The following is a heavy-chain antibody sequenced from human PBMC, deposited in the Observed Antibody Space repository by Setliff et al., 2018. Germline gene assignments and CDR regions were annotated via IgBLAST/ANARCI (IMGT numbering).Heavy chain of an antibody. D-gene: IGHD3-10*01. CDR3: AKNGFGVVALGVNNWFDP. CDR1: GFTFSSYA. V-gene: IGHV3-23*01. CDR2: ISGSGGST. J-gene: IGHJ5*02. Sequence: QPGGSLRLSCAASGFTFSSYAMSWVRQVPGKGLEWVSAISGSGGSTYYADSVKGRFTISRDNSKNTLYLQMNSLRAEDTAVYYCAKNGFGVVALGVNNWFDPWGQGTLVTVSS.